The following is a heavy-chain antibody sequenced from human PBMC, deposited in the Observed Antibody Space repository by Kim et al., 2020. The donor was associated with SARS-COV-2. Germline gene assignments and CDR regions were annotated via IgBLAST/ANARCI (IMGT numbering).Heavy chain of an antibody. D-gene: IGHD4-17*01. V-gene: IGHV1-46*01. CDR1: GYTFTSYN. CDR2: INPSGGDT. Sequence: ASVKVSCKASGYTFTSYNMHWVRQAPGQGLEGMGIINPSGGDTRYAQKFQGRVTMTRDTSTSTVYMEVSSLRSEDTAMYYCARDGTVTSSGMDVWGRGTTVTVSS. CDR3: ARDGTVTSSGMDV. J-gene: IGHJ6*02.